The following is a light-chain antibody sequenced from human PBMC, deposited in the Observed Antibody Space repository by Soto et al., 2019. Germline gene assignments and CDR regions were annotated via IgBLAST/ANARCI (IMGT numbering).Light chain of an antibody. CDR1: QSISSY. J-gene: IGKJ1*01. CDR3: QQSYSTSWT. Sequence: DIHMTQSPSSLSASVVDRVTITWLASQSISSYLNWYQQKPGKAPKLLIYAASSLQSGVPSRFSGSGSGTDFTLTISSLQPEDFATYYCQQSYSTSWTFGQGTKVDIK. V-gene: IGKV1-39*01. CDR2: AAS.